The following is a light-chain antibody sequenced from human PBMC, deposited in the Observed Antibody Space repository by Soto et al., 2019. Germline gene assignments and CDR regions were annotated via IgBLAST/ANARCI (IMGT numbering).Light chain of an antibody. Sequence: QSALTQPATVSGSPGQSITISCTGTNSDVGYYNLVSWYQQYPGKAPKLLIYEATRRPSGASHRFSGSKSGNTASLTISGLQADDEAHYYCCSYAGSRTYVFGPGTKLTVL. V-gene: IGLV2-23*01. CDR2: EAT. CDR3: CSYAGSRTYV. J-gene: IGLJ1*01. CDR1: NSDVGYYNL.